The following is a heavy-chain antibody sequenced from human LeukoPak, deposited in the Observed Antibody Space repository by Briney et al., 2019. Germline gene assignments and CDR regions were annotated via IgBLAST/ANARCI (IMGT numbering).Heavy chain of an antibody. CDR3: ARRSPSSSSSEGFDY. CDR1: GFTVSSNY. Sequence: GGSLRLSCAASGFTVSSNYMSWVRQAPGKGLEWVSVIYSGGSTYYADSVKGRFTISRDNSKNTLYLQMNSLRAEDTAVYYCARRSPSSSSSEGFDYWGQGTLVTVSS. D-gene: IGHD6-6*01. V-gene: IGHV3-66*02. CDR2: IYSGGST. J-gene: IGHJ4*02.